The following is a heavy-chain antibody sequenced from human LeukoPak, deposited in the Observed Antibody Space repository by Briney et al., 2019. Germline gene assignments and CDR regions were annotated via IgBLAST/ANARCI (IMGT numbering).Heavy chain of an antibody. D-gene: IGHD4-17*01. J-gene: IGHJ3*02. CDR3: ARNGDKDAFDI. CDR1: GGSISSGDYY. V-gene: IGHV4-30-4*08. CDR2: IYYSGST. Sequence: PSETLSLTCTVSGGSISSGDYYWSWIRQPPGKGLEWIGYIYYSGSTYYNPSLKSRVTISVDTSKNQFSLKLSSVTAADTAVYYCARNGDKDAFDIWSQGTMVTVSS.